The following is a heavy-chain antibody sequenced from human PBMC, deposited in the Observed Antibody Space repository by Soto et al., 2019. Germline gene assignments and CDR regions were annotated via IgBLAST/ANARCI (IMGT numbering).Heavy chain of an antibody. Sequence: GSLRLSFAASGFTFSSYLMHWVRQAPGKGLVWVSRINSDGRSTSYADSVKGRFTISRDNAKNTLYLQMNSLRAEDTAVYYCSREGTSHIPKGADYYSYGMDVWGQVTTFTVCS. J-gene: IGHJ6*02. D-gene: IGHD1-1*01. V-gene: IGHV3-74*01. CDR2: INSDGRST. CDR3: SREGTSHIPKGADYYSYGMDV. CDR1: GFTFSSYL.